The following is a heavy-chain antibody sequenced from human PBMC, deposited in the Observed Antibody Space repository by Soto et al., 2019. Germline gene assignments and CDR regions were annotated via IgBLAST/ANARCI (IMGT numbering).Heavy chain of an antibody. V-gene: IGHV4-39*01. CDR1: GGSISSRGYY. CDR3: ATSNWFDP. J-gene: IGHJ5*02. Sequence: QLQLQESGPGLVKPSETLSLTCTVSGGSISSRGYYWGWIRQPPGKGLEWIGTIYSSGSTYYNPALKNQVTISVDTSKNQFSLKLSSVTAADTAVYYCATSNWFDPWGQGTLVTVSS. CDR2: IYSSGST.